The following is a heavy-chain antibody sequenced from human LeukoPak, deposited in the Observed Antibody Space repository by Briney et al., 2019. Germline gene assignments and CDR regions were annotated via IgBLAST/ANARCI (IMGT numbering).Heavy chain of an antibody. D-gene: IGHD1-26*01. CDR1: GFTFSSYE. V-gene: IGHV3-48*03. CDR3: ARVSGTYFDY. Sequence: PGGSLRLSCAAPGFTFSSYEMNWVRQAPGKGLEWVSYISSSGRTIYYADSVKGRFTISRDNAKNSLYLQMNSLRAEDTAVYYCARVSGTYFDYWGQGTLVTVSS. CDR2: ISSSGRTI. J-gene: IGHJ4*02.